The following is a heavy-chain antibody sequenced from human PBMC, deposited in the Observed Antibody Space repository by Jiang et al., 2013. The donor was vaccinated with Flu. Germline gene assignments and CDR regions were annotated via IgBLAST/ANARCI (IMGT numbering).Heavy chain of an antibody. D-gene: IGHD6-13*01. CDR3: ARTTTAAGATSLLGDAFDI. CDR1: GYTFTSYY. CDR2: INPSGGST. V-gene: IGHV1-46*01. Sequence: SGAEVKKPGASVKVSCKASGYTFTSYYMHWVRQAPGQGLEWMGIINPSGGSTSYAQKFQGRVTMTRDTSTSTVYMELSSLRSEDTAVYYCARTTTAAGATSLLGDAFDIWGQGTMVTVSS. J-gene: IGHJ3*02.